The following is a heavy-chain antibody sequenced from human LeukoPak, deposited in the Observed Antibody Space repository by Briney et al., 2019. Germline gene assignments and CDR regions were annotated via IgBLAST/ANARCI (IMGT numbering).Heavy chain of an antibody. Sequence: SETLSLTCTVSGGSISSGDYYWSWIRQPPGKGLEWIGYIYYSGSTYYNPSLKSRVTISVDTSKNQFSLKLSSVTAADTAVYYCASYDSSGINFDYWGQGTLVTVSP. CDR3: ASYDSSGINFDY. CDR2: IYYSGST. J-gene: IGHJ4*02. V-gene: IGHV4-30-4*01. D-gene: IGHD3-22*01. CDR1: GGSISSGDYY.